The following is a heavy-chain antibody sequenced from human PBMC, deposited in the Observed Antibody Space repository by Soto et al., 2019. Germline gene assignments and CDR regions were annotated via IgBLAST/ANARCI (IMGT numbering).Heavy chain of an antibody. CDR1: GGTFNTYA. CDR2: ISPMFGAA. Sequence: QVQLVQSGAEMKKPGSSVKVSCQSSGGTFNTYAMNWVRQAPGQGPEWMGDISPMFGAANYAPKFQGRVTITADASTGTSYMQLSSLTSEETARYFCAREVQVHTPAFVYWGQGTLVTVSS. J-gene: IGHJ4*02. CDR3: AREVQVHTPAFVY. V-gene: IGHV1-69*19. D-gene: IGHD3-10*01.